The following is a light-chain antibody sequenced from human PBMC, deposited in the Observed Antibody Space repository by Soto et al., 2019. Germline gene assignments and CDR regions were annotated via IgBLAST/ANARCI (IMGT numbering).Light chain of an antibody. CDR1: SSDIGAGYD. J-gene: IGLJ1*01. V-gene: IGLV1-40*01. CDR2: DNN. Sequence: QSVLTQPPSVSGAPGQRVTISCTGSSSDIGAGYDVHWYQQFPGTAPKLLIYDNNNRPSGVPDRFSGSKSGTSASLAITGLQAEDEADYYCQSYDTSLTGSYVFGTGTQLTVL. CDR3: QSYDTSLTGSYV.